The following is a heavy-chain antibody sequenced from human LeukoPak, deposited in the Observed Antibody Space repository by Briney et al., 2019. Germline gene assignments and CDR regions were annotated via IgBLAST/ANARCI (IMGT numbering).Heavy chain of an antibody. D-gene: IGHD2-2*01. CDR2: INHSGST. Sequence: PSETLSLTCAVYGGSFSGYYWSWIRQPPGKGLEWIGEINHSGSTNYNPSLKSRVTTSVDTSKNQFSLKVTSVTAADTAVYYCATVVPAARFAYWGQGILVTVSS. J-gene: IGHJ4*02. V-gene: IGHV4-34*01. CDR1: GGSFSGYY. CDR3: ATVVPAARFAY.